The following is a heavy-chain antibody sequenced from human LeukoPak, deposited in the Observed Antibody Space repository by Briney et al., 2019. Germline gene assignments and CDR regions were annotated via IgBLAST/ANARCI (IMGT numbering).Heavy chain of an antibody. CDR1: GGTFSSNA. Sequence: GSSVKVSCKASGGTFSSNAISWVRQAPGQGLEWMGGIIPIFGTANYAEKFQGRVTITADESMSTAYMELSSLRSEDTAVYYCARGWLAETTVVTPYNYWGQGTLVTVSS. D-gene: IGHD4-23*01. CDR3: ARGWLAETTVVTPYNY. J-gene: IGHJ4*02. CDR2: IIPIFGTA. V-gene: IGHV1-69*01.